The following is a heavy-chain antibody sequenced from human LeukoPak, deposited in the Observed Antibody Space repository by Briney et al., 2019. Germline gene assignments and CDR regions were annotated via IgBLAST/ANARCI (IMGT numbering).Heavy chain of an antibody. J-gene: IGHJ4*02. CDR1: YTFTTYW. D-gene: IGHD3-10*01. CDR2: IYLGDSDT. CDR3: ARGRGGTVRGTFEY. V-gene: IGHV5-51*01. Sequence: GESLKISCKGYTFTTYWIGWVRQMPGKGLEWMGSIYLGDSDTRYSPSFQGQVTISADNSISTAYLQWSTLKASDTAIYYCARGRGGTVRGTFEYWSQGTQVTVSS.